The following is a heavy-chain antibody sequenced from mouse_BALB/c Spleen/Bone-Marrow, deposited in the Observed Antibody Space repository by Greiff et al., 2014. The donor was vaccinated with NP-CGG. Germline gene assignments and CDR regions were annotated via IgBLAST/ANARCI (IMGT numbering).Heavy chain of an antibody. CDR2: ILPGSGST. CDR3: AREDGLWYFDV. V-gene: IGHV1-9*01. D-gene: IGHD1-1*01. Sequence: VQVVESGAELMKPGAPVKISCKATGYTFSSYWIEWVKQRPGHGLEWIGEILPGSGSTNYNEKFKGKATFTADTSSNTAYMQLSSLTSEDSAVYYCAREDGLWYFDVWGAGTTVTVSS. J-gene: IGHJ1*01. CDR1: GYTFSSYW.